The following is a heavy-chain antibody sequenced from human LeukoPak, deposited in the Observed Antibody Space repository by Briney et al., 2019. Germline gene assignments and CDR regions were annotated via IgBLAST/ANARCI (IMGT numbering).Heavy chain of an antibody. CDR3: ARDKGDYDTSGSLFVF. CDR1: GFTFSRYW. Sequence: GGSLRLSCAASGFTFSRYWMSWVRQAPRKGLEWVANIKQDGRETYYVDSVKGRFTIFRDNAKNSLYLQMNSLRAEDTAVYYCARDKGDYDTSGSLFVFGGQGTLVTVSS. J-gene: IGHJ4*02. V-gene: IGHV3-7*03. D-gene: IGHD3-22*01. CDR2: IKQDGRET.